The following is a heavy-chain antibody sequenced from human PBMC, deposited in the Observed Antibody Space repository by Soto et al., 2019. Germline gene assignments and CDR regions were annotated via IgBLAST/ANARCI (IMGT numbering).Heavy chain of an antibody. CDR3: ARTFSWYYYYMDV. CDR1: GGSISSGGYY. D-gene: IGHD3-3*01. CDR2: IYYSGST. J-gene: IGHJ6*03. V-gene: IGHV4-31*03. Sequence: SETLSLTCTVSGGSISSGGYYWSWIRQHPGKGLEWIGYIYYSGSTYYNPSLKSRVTISVDTSKNQFSLKLSSVTAADTAVYYCARTFSWYYYYMDVWGKGTTVTVSS.